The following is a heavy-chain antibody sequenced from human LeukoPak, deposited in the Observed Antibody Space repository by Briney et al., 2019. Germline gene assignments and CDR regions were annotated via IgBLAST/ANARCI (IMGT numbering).Heavy chain of an antibody. Sequence: GGSLRLSCAASGFTFSSYGMHWVRQAPGKGLEWVAVIWYDGSNKYYADSVKGRFTISRDNSKNTLYLQMNSLRAEDTAVYYCARDSNDYVWGSYRSAFDYWGQGTLVTVSS. V-gene: IGHV3-33*01. CDR3: ARDSNDYVWGSYRSAFDY. CDR1: GFTFSSYG. D-gene: IGHD3-16*02. CDR2: IWYDGSNK. J-gene: IGHJ4*02.